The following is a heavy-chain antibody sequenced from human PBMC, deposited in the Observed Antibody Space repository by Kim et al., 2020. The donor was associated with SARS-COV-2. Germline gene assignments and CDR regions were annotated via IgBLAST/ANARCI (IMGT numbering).Heavy chain of an antibody. CDR3: ARPSSYYYDSSGYDAFDI. D-gene: IGHD3-22*01. J-gene: IGHJ3*02. CDR1: GYSISSGYY. CDR2: IYHSGST. Sequence: SETLSLTCTVSGYSISSGYYWGWIRQPPGKGLEWIGSIYHSGSTYYNPSLKSRVTISVDTSKNQFSLKLSSVTAADTAVYYCARPSSYYYDSSGYDAFDIWGQGTMVTVSS. V-gene: IGHV4-38-2*02.